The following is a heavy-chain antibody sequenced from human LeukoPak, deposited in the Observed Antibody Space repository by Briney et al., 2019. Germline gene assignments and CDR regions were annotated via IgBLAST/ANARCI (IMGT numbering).Heavy chain of an antibody. CDR2: ISSSSSYI. CDR1: GFTFSSYS. J-gene: IGHJ6*02. Sequence: GGSLRLSCAASGFTFSSYSMNWVRQAPGKGLEWVSSISSSSSYIYYADSVKGRFTISRDNAKNSLYLQMNSLRAEDTAVYYCASPGGGYFDWLLKARGMDVWGQGTTVTVSS. V-gene: IGHV3-21*01. D-gene: IGHD3-9*01. CDR3: ASPGGGYFDWLLKARGMDV.